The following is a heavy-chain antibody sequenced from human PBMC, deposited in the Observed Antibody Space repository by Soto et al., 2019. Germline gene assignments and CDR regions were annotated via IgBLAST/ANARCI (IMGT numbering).Heavy chain of an antibody. CDR1: GYSFTSYW. D-gene: IGHD4-17*01. CDR3: ARHDYGDSSLDAFDI. V-gene: IGHV5-10-1*01. Sequence: GESLKISCKGSGYSFTSYWISWVRQMPGKGLEWMGRIDPSDSYTNYSPSFQGHVTISADKSISTAYLQWSSLKASDTAMYYCARHDYGDSSLDAFDIWGQGTMVTV. CDR2: IDPSDSYT. J-gene: IGHJ3*02.